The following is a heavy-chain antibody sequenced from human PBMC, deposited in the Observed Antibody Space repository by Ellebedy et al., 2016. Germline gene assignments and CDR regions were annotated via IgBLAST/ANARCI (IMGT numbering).Heavy chain of an antibody. D-gene: IGHD3-10*02. CDR3: ARSYQMFGDGGFDS. Sequence: SETLSLXCTVSGGSISSYYWSWIRQLPGKGLEWIGSISHSGRSYHNPSLKSRVTISEDTSKNQFSLKLSSVTAADTAVYFCARSYQMFGDGGFDSWGQGILVTVSS. CDR1: GGSISSYY. V-gene: IGHV4-4*09. J-gene: IGHJ4*02. CDR2: ISHSGRS.